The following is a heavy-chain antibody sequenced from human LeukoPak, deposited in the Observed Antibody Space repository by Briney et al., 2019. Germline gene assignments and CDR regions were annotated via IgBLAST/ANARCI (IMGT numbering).Heavy chain of an antibody. D-gene: IGHD3-10*01. CDR2: IYTSGST. V-gene: IGHV4-61*02. J-gene: IGHJ4*02. CDR3: ARYYYGSGSYYYDY. CDR1: GGSISSDNYY. Sequence: PSETLSLTCIVSGGSISSDNYYWSWIRQPAGKGLEWIGRIYTSGSTNYNPSLKSRVTISVDTSKNQFSLKLTSVTAADTAVYYCARYYYGSGSYYYDYWGQGTLVTVSS.